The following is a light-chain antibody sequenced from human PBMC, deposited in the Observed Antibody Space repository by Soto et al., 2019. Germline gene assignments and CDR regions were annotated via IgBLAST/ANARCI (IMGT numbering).Light chain of an antibody. CDR2: EVG. CDR3: SSYTSSNTLV. J-gene: IGLJ3*02. V-gene: IGLV2-14*01. Sequence: QSALTQPASVSGSPGQSITISCTGTSSDVGGYKYVSWYQQHPGKAPKLMIYEVGNRPSGVSQRFSGSKSGNTASLTIFGLQAEDEADYYCSSYTSSNTLVFGGGTKVTVL. CDR1: SSDVGGYKY.